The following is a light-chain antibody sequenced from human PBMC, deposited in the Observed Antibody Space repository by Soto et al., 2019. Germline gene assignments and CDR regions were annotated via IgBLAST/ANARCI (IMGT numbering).Light chain of an antibody. CDR3: SSYAGRNILV. CDR2: EVT. V-gene: IGLV2-8*01. CDR1: SSDVGGYNY. Sequence: QSALTQPPSASGSPGQSVNISSTGTSSDVGGYNYVSWYQQHPGKVPKLMIYEVTKRPSGVPDRFSGSKSGNTASLTVSGLQAEDEADYYCSSYAGRNILVFGGGTKLTVL. J-gene: IGLJ3*02.